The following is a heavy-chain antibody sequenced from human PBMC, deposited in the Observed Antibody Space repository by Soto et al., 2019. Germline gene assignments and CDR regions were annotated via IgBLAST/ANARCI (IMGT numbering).Heavy chain of an antibody. CDR1: GGSISGYY. V-gene: IGHV4-59*08. CDR2: IYNSGNT. Sequence: ETLSLTCTVSGGSISGYYWSWIRQPPGKGLEWIGYIYNSGNTYYNPSLMSRVTISLDTPKNQFSLKLTSVTAADTAMYYCARHYCGGTTCYPDRWADYWGQGTLVPVSS. J-gene: IGHJ4*02. D-gene: IGHD2-2*01. CDR3: ARHYCGGTTCYPDRWADY.